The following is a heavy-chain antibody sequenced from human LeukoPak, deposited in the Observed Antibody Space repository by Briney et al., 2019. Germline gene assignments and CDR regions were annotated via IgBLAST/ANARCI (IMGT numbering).Heavy chain of an antibody. V-gene: IGHV4-34*01. CDR3: ARVGNFNFDY. J-gene: IGHJ4*02. CDR2: INHSGST. D-gene: IGHD5-24*01. CDR1: GGSFSGYY. Sequence: SETLSLTCAVYGGSFSGYYWSWIRQPPGKGLEWIGEINHSGSTNYNPSLKSRVTISIDTSKNQFSLKLSSVTAADTAVYYCARVGNFNFDYWGQGALVTVSS.